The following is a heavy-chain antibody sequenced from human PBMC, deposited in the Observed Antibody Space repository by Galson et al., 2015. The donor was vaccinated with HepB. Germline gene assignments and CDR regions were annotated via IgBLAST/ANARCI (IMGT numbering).Heavy chain of an antibody. D-gene: IGHD1-26*01. CDR1: GYSISSGYY. Sequence: ETLSLTCAVSGYSISSGYYWGWIRQPPGKGLEWIGSIYHSGSTYYNPSLKSRVTISVDTSKNQFSLKLSSVTAADTAVYYCARVTVRGGSYLFDYWGQGTLVTVSS. CDR3: ARVTVRGGSYLFDY. J-gene: IGHJ4*02. CDR2: IYHSGST. V-gene: IGHV4-38-2*01.